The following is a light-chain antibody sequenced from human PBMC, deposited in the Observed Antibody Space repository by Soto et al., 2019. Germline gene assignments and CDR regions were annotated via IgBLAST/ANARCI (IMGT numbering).Light chain of an antibody. J-gene: IGKJ5*01. Sequence: EIVLTQSPGTLSLSPGERATLSCRASQSVSSSYLAWYQQKPGQAPRLLIYGASSRATGIPDRFSGSGSGIDLILTISRLEPEDFAVYYCQQYGSSPPITFGQGTRLEIK. CDR2: GAS. V-gene: IGKV3-20*01. CDR1: QSVSSSY. CDR3: QQYGSSPPIT.